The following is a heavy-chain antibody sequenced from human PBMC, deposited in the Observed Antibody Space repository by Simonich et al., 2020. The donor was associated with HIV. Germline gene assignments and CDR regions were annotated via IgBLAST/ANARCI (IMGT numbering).Heavy chain of an antibody. CDR2: IGYDGSNK. CDR1: GFTFSSYG. J-gene: IGHJ6*04. V-gene: IGHV3-33*01. CDR3: ARAPHIVVVTAGMDV. D-gene: IGHD2-21*02. Sequence: QVQLVESGGGVVQPGRSLRLSCAASGFTFSSYGMHWVRQAPGKGLEWGAVIGYDGSNKYYADAGKGRFTISRDNSKNTRYLQMNSLRAEDTAVYYCARAPHIVVVTAGMDVWGKGTTVTVSS.